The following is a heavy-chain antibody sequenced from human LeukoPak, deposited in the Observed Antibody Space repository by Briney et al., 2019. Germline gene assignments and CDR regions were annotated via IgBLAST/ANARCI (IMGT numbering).Heavy chain of an antibody. CDR3: ARARGTMVRGVIIHNWFDP. J-gene: IGHJ5*02. CDR2: INPNSGDT. CDR1: GYTFTGYY. V-gene: IGHV1-2*02. D-gene: IGHD3-10*01. Sequence: ASVKVSCKASGYTFTGYYMHWVRQAPGQGLEWMGWINPNSGDTNYAQKLQGRVTMTTDTSTSTAYMELRSLRSDDTAVYYCARARGTMVRGVIIHNWFDPWGQGTLVTVSS.